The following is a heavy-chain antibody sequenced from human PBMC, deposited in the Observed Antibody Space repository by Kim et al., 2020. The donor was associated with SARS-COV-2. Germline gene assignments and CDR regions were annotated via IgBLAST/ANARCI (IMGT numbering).Heavy chain of an antibody. V-gene: IGHV3-9*01. CDR3: GKDIDKILTAHIVN. CDR1: GFTFNDYA. CDR2: LYWNGGGI. Sequence: GGSLRLSCSASGFTFNDYAMHWVRQAPGKGLEWVTGLYWNGGGIVYADSVRGRFSVSRDNAENSVYLQMHSLRVEDTAIYYCGKDIDKILTAHIVNWCQG. J-gene: IGHJ1*01. D-gene: IGHD3-9*01.